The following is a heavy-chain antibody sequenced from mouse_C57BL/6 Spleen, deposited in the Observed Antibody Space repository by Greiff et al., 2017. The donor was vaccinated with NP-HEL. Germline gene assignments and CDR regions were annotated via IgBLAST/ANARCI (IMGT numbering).Heavy chain of an antibody. Sequence: EVKLVESGGGLVKPGGSLKLSCAASGFTFSDYGMHWVRQAPEKGLEWVAYISSGSSTIYYADTVKGRFTISRDNAKNTLFLQMTSLRSEDTAMYYCARPDGYYDYYAMDYWGQGTSVTVSS. J-gene: IGHJ4*01. CDR1: GFTFSDYG. CDR3: ARPDGYYDYYAMDY. D-gene: IGHD2-3*01. CDR2: ISSGSSTI. V-gene: IGHV5-17*01.